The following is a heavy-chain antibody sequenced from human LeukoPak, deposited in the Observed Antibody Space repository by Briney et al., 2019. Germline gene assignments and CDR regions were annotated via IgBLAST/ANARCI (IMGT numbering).Heavy chain of an antibody. V-gene: IGHV3-20*04. CDR1: GFTFDDYA. Sequence: GGSLRLSCATSGFTFDDYAMNWVRQAPGKGLEWVSSINWNGGSTGYADSIKGRFTIPRDNAKKSLYLQMNSLRVEDTALYYCARAGPDYYDSSGQFDFWGQGTLVTVSS. CDR2: INWNGGST. J-gene: IGHJ5*01. CDR3: ARAGPDYYDSSGQFDF. D-gene: IGHD3-22*01.